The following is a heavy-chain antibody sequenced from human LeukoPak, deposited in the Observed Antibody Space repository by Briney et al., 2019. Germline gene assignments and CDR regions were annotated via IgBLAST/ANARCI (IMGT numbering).Heavy chain of an antibody. CDR1: GGSSSGYY. Sequence: SETLSLTCAVYGGSSSGYYWSWIRQPPGKGLEWIGEINHSGSTNYNPSLKSRVTISVDTSKNQFSLKLSSVTAADTAVYYCARGRAAAGTDYWGQGTLVTVSS. J-gene: IGHJ4*02. V-gene: IGHV4-34*01. CDR2: INHSGST. CDR3: ARGRAAAGTDY. D-gene: IGHD6-13*01.